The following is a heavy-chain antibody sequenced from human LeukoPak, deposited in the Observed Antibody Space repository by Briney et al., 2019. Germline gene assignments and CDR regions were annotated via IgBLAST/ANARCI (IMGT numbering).Heavy chain of an antibody. Sequence: PGGSLRLSWAASGLTFSSYGMHWVRQAPGKGLEWVAVISYDGSNKYYADSVKGRFTISRDNSKNTLYLQPNSLRAEDTAVYYCAKVANSGSYYSDYWGQGTLVTVSS. CDR1: GLTFSSYG. V-gene: IGHV3-30*18. D-gene: IGHD1-26*01. J-gene: IGHJ4*02. CDR2: ISYDGSNK. CDR3: AKVANSGSYYSDY.